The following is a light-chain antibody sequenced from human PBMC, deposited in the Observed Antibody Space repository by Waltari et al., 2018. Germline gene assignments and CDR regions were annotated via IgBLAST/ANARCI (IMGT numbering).Light chain of an antibody. J-gene: IGLJ3*02. CDR1: FVSVSTSNY. Sequence: QTVVTQEPSFSVSPGGTALPNCCLSFVSVSTSNYHRWYQQPPGQAPRTLIYSTNTRSSGVPDRFSGSILGNKAALTITGAQADDESHYYCLLFMGSAIWVFGGGTKLTVV. CDR2: STN. V-gene: IGLV8-61*01. CDR3: LLFMGSAIWV.